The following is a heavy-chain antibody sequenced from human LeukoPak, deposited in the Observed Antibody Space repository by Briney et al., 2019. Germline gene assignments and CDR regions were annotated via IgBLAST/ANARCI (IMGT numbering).Heavy chain of an antibody. J-gene: IGHJ3*02. Sequence: ASVKVSCKASGYTFTGYYMHWVRQAPGQGLEWMGWINPNSGGTNYAQKFQGRVTMTRDTSISTAYMELSRLRSDDTAVYYCARDPGGDIVVVPAANDAFDIWGQGTMVTVSS. D-gene: IGHD2-2*01. CDR3: ARDPGGDIVVVPAANDAFDI. V-gene: IGHV1-2*02. CDR1: GYTFTGYY. CDR2: INPNSGGT.